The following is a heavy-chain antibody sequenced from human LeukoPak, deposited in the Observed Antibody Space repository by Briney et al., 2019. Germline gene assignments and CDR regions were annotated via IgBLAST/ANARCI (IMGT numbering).Heavy chain of an antibody. V-gene: IGHV3-48*01. Sequence: PGGSLRLSCAASGFIFSSCNMDWVRQAPGKGLEWVSYISSSGDSIYYADSVKGRFTISRDNADNSLYLQMNSLRVEDTAFYYCAKDNRRHYTSGPNPDSLHWGQGALVTVSS. J-gene: IGHJ4*02. D-gene: IGHD6-19*01. CDR2: ISSSGDSI. CDR3: AKDNRRHYTSGPNPDSLH. CDR1: GFIFSSCN.